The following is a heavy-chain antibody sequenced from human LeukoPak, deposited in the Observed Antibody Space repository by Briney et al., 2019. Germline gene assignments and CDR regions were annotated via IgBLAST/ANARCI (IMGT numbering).Heavy chain of an antibody. D-gene: IGHD2-15*01. CDR1: GFMFSSSW. J-gene: IGHJ4*02. CDR3: AKAPVTTCSGAYCYPFDY. V-gene: IGHV3-7*03. CDR2: IKEDGSDK. Sequence: TGGSLRLSCAASGFMFSSSWMAWVRQAPGKGLEWVANIKEDGSDKNYVDSMKGRFTISRDSSKNTLYLQMNSLRAGDAAVYYCAKAPVTTCSGAYCYPFDYWSQGTLVTVSS.